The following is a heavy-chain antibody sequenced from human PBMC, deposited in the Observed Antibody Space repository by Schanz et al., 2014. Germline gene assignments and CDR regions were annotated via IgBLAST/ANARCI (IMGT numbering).Heavy chain of an antibody. D-gene: IGHD5-12*01. Sequence: EVQLLESGGGLVQPGGSLRLSCIGSGFTFRSYALGWVRQAPGKGLEWVSYISSSSSTIYYADSVKGRFTISRDNAKNSLYLQMNSLRAEDTAVYYCAGAVATIRADSFDIWGQGTMVAVSS. V-gene: IGHV3-48*01. CDR1: GFTFRSYA. CDR2: ISSSSSTI. J-gene: IGHJ3*02. CDR3: AGAVATIRADSFDI.